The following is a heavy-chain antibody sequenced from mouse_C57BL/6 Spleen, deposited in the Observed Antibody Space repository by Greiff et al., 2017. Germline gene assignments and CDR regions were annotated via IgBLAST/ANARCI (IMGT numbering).Heavy chain of an antibody. J-gene: IGHJ1*03. D-gene: IGHD1-1*01. CDR3: ARPYGSSLWYFDV. CDR1: GYTFTGYW. Sequence: QVQLQQSGAELMKPGASVKLSCKATGYTFTGYWIEWVKQRPGHGLEWIGEILPGSGSTNYNEKFKGKATFTADTSSNTAYMPLSSLTTEDSAIFYCARPYGSSLWYFDVWGTGTTVTVSS. V-gene: IGHV1-9*01. CDR2: ILPGSGST.